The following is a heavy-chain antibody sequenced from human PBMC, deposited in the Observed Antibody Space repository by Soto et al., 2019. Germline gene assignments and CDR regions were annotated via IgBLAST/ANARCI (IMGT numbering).Heavy chain of an antibody. CDR2: IIPIFGTA. D-gene: IGHD2-2*01. Sequence: GASVKVSCKASGGTFSIYASSWVRQAPGQGLEWMGGIIPIFGTANYAQKFQGRVTITADESTSTAYMELSSLRSEDTAVYYCARSGDRYCSSTSCYLHYGMDVWGQGTTLTVSS. CDR1: GGTFSIYA. J-gene: IGHJ6*02. V-gene: IGHV1-69*13. CDR3: ARSGDRYCSSTSCYLHYGMDV.